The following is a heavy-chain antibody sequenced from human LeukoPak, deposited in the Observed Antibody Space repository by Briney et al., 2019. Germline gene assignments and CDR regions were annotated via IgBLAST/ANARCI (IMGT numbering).Heavy chain of an antibody. Sequence: GGSLRLSCAASGFTFSGYAMHWVRQAPGKGLEYVSTISSNGGNTYYANSMKGRFTISRDNSKNTLSLQMGSLRAEDMAVYYCARDRGSYPYYFDYWGQGTLVTVSS. CDR3: ARDRGSYPYYFDY. J-gene: IGHJ4*02. CDR2: ISSNGGNT. D-gene: IGHD1-26*01. V-gene: IGHV3-64*01. CDR1: GFTFSGYA.